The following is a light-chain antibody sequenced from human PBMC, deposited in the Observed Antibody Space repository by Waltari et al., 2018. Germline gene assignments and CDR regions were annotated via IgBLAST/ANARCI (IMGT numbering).Light chain of an antibody. CDR3: QVWDSRSDHVV. V-gene: IGLV3-21*01. J-gene: IGLJ2*01. CDR1: NIGYYS. Sequence: SYVLTQPPSVSVAPGKTATITCGGTNIGYYSVHWYQQRPGQAPVLVVHDDRDRSSGIPEGFSGCTSGKSATLTITRVEAGDEADYYCQVWDSRSDHVVFGGGTKLTVL. CDR2: DDR.